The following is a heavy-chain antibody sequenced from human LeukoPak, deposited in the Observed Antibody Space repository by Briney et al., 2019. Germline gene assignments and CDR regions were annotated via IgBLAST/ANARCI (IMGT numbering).Heavy chain of an antibody. Sequence: MAGGSLRLSCAASGFTFSSYSMNCVRQAPGKGLEWISSISTGSSFIYYADSVKGRFTISRDIAKNSLYLQMNSLRAEDTAVYYCAITDYYDKSIDYWGQGTLATVSS. CDR3: AITDYYDKSIDY. V-gene: IGHV3-21*01. D-gene: IGHD3-22*01. J-gene: IGHJ4*02. CDR1: GFTFSSYS. CDR2: ISTGSSFI.